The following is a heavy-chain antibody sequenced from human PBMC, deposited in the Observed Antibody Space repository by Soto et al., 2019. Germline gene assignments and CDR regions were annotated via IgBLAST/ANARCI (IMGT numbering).Heavy chain of an antibody. D-gene: IGHD2-8*02. J-gene: IGHJ4*02. CDR2: ISRDGGTK. CDR3: TGEVASGY. CDR1: GFTVSSYG. V-gene: IGHV3-30*03. Sequence: QVQLVESGGGVVQPGRSLRLSCAASGFTVSSYGMHWVRQAPGKGLEWVAVISRDGGTKYYADSVKGRFTISKDNSRNTLFLEMNSLRGDDIAVYYCTGEVASGYWGTGTLVTVSS.